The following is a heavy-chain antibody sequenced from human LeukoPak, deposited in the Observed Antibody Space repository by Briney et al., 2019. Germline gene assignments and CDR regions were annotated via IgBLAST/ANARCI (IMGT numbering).Heavy chain of an antibody. CDR1: GFTFSSYW. CDR2: IKQDGSEK. Sequence: PGGSLRLSCVASGFTFSSYWMSWVRQAPGKGLEWVANIKQDGSEKYYVDSVKGRFTISRDNAKNSLYLQMNSLRAEDTAVYYCARDKIVGATQFDYWGQGTLVTVSS. D-gene: IGHD1-26*01. V-gene: IGHV3-7*01. CDR3: ARDKIVGATQFDY. J-gene: IGHJ4*02.